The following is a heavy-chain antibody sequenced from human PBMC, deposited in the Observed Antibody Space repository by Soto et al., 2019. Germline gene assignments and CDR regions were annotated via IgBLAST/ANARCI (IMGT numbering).Heavy chain of an antibody. D-gene: IGHD6-6*01. V-gene: IGHV1-18*01. CDR2: ISAYNGDT. Sequence: QVQLLQSGAEVKKPGASVKVSCKASGYTFTNYGITWVRQTPGQGLEWMGWISAYNGDTHYTQRLQGRVTMTTDTSTSTAEVGLRGLRSDDTAVYYCTRVRQLVVYFYYYMDVLGKGTTVTVSS. CDR1: GYTFTNYG. J-gene: IGHJ6*03. CDR3: TRVRQLVVYFYYYMDV.